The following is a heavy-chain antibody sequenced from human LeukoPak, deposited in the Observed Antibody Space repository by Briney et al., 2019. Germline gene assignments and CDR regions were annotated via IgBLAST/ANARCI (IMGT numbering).Heavy chain of an antibody. J-gene: IGHJ4*02. CDR2: ISSSGRKI. Sequence: GGSLRLSCAVSGFTFSDYEMNWVRQAPGKGLEWLSYISSSGRKIYYADSVKGRFTISRANAKNSLYLQINSLRADDTAVYYCARGPRDPTEFCSRGTCAPTYEVWGQGALVTVSS. V-gene: IGHV3-48*03. CDR3: ARGPRDPTEFCSRGTCAPTYEV. CDR1: GFTFSDYE. D-gene: IGHD2-15*01.